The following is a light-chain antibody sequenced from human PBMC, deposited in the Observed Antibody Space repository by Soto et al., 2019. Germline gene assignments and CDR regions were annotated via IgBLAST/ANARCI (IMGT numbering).Light chain of an antibody. CDR1: QSVRSY. CDR2: DAS. V-gene: IGKV3-11*01. CDR3: QQRANWPAT. J-gene: IGKJ5*01. Sequence: EIVLAQSPATLSLSPGERVTLTCRASQSVRSYLAWYQQKPGQAPRLLIHDASNRATGIPARFSGSGSGTDFTLTISSLEPEDFAVYYCQQRANWPATFGQGTRLEIK.